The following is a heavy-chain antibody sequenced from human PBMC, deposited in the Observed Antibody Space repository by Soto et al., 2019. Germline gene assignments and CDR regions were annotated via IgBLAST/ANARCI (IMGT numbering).Heavy chain of an antibody. CDR1: GGSISSYY. Sequence: SETPSLTCTVSGGSISSYYWSWIRQPPGKGLEWIGYIYYSGSTNYNPSLKSRVTISVDTSKNQFSLKLSSVTAADTAVYYCARYKSNYYYGMDVWGQGTTVT. V-gene: IGHV4-59*01. CDR2: IYYSGST. CDR3: ARYKSNYYYGMDV. D-gene: IGHD1-20*01. J-gene: IGHJ6*02.